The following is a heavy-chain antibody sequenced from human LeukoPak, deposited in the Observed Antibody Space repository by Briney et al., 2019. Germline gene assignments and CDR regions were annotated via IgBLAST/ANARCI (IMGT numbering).Heavy chain of an antibody. J-gene: IGHJ4*02. D-gene: IGHD3-22*01. Sequence: PSETLSLTCTVSGGSISSSSYYWGWIRQPPGKGLEWIGSIYYSGSTYYNPSLKSRVTISVDTSKHQFSLKLSSVTAADTAVYYCARGPHTGVNYYDSSGYYYWGQGTLVTVSS. CDR3: ARGPHTGVNYYDSSGYYY. CDR2: IYYSGST. V-gene: IGHV4-39*01. CDR1: GGSISSSSYY.